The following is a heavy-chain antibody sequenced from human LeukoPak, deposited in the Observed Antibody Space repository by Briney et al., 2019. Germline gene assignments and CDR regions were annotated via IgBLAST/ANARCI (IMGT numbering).Heavy chain of an antibody. CDR1: GFTFSSYG. CDR3: AREGTARDAFDI. CDR2: ISSDGSDK. V-gene: IGHV3-30*19. Sequence: GGSLRLSCAASGFTFSSYGMHWVRQAPGKGLEWVAFISSDGSDKYYADSMKGRFTISRDNSKNTLYLQMTSLRGEDTAMYYCAREGTARDAFDIWGQGTMVTVSS. J-gene: IGHJ3*02. D-gene: IGHD2-21*02.